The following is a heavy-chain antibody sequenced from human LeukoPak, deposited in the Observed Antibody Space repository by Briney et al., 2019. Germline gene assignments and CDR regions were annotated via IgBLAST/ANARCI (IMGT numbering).Heavy chain of an antibody. CDR1: GFTFSSYG. V-gene: IGHV3-30*18. Sequence: GRSLRLSCAASGFTFSSYGMHWVRQAPGKGLEWVAVISYDGSNKYYADSVKGRFTISRDNSKNTLYLQMNSLRAEDTAVYYCAKDARQWLARVDGYYFDYWGQGTLVTVSS. CDR2: ISYDGSNK. D-gene: IGHD6-19*01. CDR3: AKDARQWLARVDGYYFDY. J-gene: IGHJ4*02.